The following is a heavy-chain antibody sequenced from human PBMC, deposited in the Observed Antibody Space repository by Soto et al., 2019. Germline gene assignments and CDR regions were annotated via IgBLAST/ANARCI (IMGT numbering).Heavy chain of an antibody. CDR1: GYTFTSYG. Sequence: ASVKVSCKASGYTFTSYGISWVRQAPGQGLEWMGWISAYNGNTNHAQKLQGRVTMTTDTSTSTAYMELRSLRSDDTAVYYCARAPGYYDSSGYSDWGQGTLVPVSS. D-gene: IGHD3-22*01. J-gene: IGHJ4*02. V-gene: IGHV1-18*01. CDR2: ISAYNGNT. CDR3: ARAPGYYDSSGYSD.